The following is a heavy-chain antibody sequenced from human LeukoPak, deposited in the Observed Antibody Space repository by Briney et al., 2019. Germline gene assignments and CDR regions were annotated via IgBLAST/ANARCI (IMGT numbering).Heavy chain of an antibody. Sequence: SETLSLTCAVYGGSFSGYYWSWIRQPPGKGLEWIGEINHSGSTNYNPSLKSRVTISVDTSKNQFSLKLSSVTAADTAIYYCSRESGAFCPFGYWGQGTLVIVPP. J-gene: IGHJ4*02. CDR2: INHSGST. CDR3: SRESGAFCPFGY. CDR1: GGSFSGYY. D-gene: IGHD1-26*01. V-gene: IGHV4-34*01.